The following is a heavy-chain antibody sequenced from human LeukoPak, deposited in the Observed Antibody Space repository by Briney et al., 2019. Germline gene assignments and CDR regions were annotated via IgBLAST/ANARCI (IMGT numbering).Heavy chain of an antibody. J-gene: IGHJ4*02. V-gene: IGHV3-7*01. Sequence: PGGSLRLSCAASGFTFSSYWMSWVRQAPGKGLEWVANIKQDGSEKYYVDSVKGRFTISRDNAKNSLYLQMNSLRAEDTAVYYCARGHHQFKLRFLEWLSLFDYWGQGTLVTVSS. CDR3: ARGHHQFKLRFLEWLSLFDY. CDR2: IKQDGSEK. CDR1: GFTFSSYW. D-gene: IGHD3-3*01.